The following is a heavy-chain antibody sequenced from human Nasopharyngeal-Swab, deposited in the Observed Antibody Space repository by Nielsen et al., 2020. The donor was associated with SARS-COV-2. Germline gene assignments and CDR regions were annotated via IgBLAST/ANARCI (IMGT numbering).Heavy chain of an antibody. CDR1: GFTFSSYW. CDR3: ARDSFSRVGAAGSSHYYYYGMDV. Sequence: GGSLRLSCAASGFTFSSYWMSWVRQAPGKGLEWVANIKQDGSEKYYVDSVKGRFTISRDNAKNSLYLQMNSLRAEDTAVDYCARDSFSRVGAAGSSHYYYYGMDVWGQGTTVTVSS. D-gene: IGHD6-13*01. CDR2: IKQDGSEK. V-gene: IGHV3-7*01. J-gene: IGHJ6*02.